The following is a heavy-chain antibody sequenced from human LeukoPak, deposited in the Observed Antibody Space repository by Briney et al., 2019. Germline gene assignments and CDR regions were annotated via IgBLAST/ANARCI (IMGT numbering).Heavy chain of an antibody. J-gene: IGHJ4*02. CDR2: IYYSGTI. Sequence: SETLSLTCTVSGGSIRTSGNYWSWIRHHPGKGLEWMGCIYYSGTIYDSPSLKSRLTVSVDTSKNQFFLDLTSVTAADTAVYYCARLVYGNGWQIDYWGRGTLVTVSS. D-gene: IGHD2-8*01. CDR1: GGSIRTSGNY. CDR3: ARLVYGNGWQIDY. V-gene: IGHV4-31*03.